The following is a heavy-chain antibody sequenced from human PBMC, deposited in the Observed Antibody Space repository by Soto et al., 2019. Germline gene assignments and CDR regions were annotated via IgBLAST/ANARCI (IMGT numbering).Heavy chain of an antibody. Sequence: QVQLAQSANEVKKPGASVRVSCKAAGYTFIRYGIAWVRQAPGQGLEWMGWISPYNAYTVYAQKFQGRVRMTADTSTRTVYMNLRGLKSDDTDVYYCARGGYYDNSWGKLSHYGLDVWGQGTSVSVSS. J-gene: IGHJ6*02. CDR3: ARGGYYDNSWGKLSHYGLDV. CDR2: ISPYNAYT. V-gene: IGHV1-18*01. CDR1: GYTFIRYG. D-gene: IGHD3-16*01.